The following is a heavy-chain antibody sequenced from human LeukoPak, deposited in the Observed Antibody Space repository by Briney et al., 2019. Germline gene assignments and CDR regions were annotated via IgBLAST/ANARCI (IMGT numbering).Heavy chain of an antibody. D-gene: IGHD6-19*01. V-gene: IGHV1-8*02. CDR2: MNPNSGNT. Sequence: ASVKVSCKASGCTVTSYGISWVRQAPGQGLAWMGWMNPNSGNTGYAQKFQGRVTMTRNTSISTAYMELSSLRSEDTAVYYCARSSVGSGWYGMGYWGQGTLVSVSS. J-gene: IGHJ4*02. CDR1: GCTVTSYG. CDR3: ARSSVGSGWYGMGY.